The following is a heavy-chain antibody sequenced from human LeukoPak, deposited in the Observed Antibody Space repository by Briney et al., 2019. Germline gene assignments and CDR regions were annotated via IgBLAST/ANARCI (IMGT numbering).Heavy chain of an antibody. V-gene: IGHV4-34*01. J-gene: IGHJ3*02. CDR3: ARVKRIVVVVAATPRHAFDI. D-gene: IGHD2-15*01. CDR2: INHSGST. Sequence: PSETLSLTCAVYGGSFSGYYWSWIRQPPGKGLEWIGEINHSGSTNYNPSLKSRVTISVDTSKNQFSPKLSSVTAADTAVYYCARVKRIVVVVAATPRHAFDIWGQGTMVTVSS. CDR1: GGSFSGYY.